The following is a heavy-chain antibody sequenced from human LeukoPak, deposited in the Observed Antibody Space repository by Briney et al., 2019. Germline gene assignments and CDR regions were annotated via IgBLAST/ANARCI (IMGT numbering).Heavy chain of an antibody. D-gene: IGHD3-3*01. CDR3: ARGRNIWSGYYTTSTRYYYYMDV. CDR1: GGTFCSYA. CDR2: IIPIFGTA. J-gene: IGHJ6*03. Sequence: ASVKVSCKASGGTFCSYAISWVRQAPGQGLEWMGGIIPIFGTANYAQKFQGRVTITADESTSTAYMELSSLRSEDTAVYYCARGRNIWSGYYTTSTRYYYYMDVWGKGTTVTVSS. V-gene: IGHV1-69*13.